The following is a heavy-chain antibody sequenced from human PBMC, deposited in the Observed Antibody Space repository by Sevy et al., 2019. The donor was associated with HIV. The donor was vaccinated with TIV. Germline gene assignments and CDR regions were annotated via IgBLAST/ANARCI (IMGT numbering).Heavy chain of an antibody. V-gene: IGHV1-24*01. CDR1: GYTLSELS. D-gene: IGHD3-22*01. J-gene: IGHJ4*02. Sequence: ASVKVSCKVSGYTLSELSMHWVRQAPRKGLEWVGTFDPEDGRTIYAQKFQGRVTMTEDTSTDTAYMELNSLNSEDTAVYYCATTKDYYDSSGYPFDYWGQGAQVTVSS. CDR3: ATTKDYYDSSGYPFDY. CDR2: FDPEDGRT.